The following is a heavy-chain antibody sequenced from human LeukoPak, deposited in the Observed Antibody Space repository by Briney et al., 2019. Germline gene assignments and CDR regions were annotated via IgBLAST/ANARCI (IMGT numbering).Heavy chain of an antibody. CDR3: ARGVVGYGYAFDI. J-gene: IGHJ3*02. Sequence: SETLSLTCVVSGGSLSTHHWSWIRQSPGKGLEWIGYIYYSGSTNYNPSLKSRVTISVDTSKNQFSLKLSSVTAADTAVYYCARGVVGYGYAFDIWGQGTMVTVSS. CDR1: GGSLSTHH. D-gene: IGHD5-18*01. V-gene: IGHV4-59*11. CDR2: IYYSGST.